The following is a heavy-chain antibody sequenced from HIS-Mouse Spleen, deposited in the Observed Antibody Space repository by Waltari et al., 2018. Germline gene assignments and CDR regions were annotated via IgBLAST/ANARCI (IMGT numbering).Heavy chain of an antibody. CDR3: ARVSSGGSDFDY. V-gene: IGHV1-2*02. Sequence: QVQLVQSGAEVKKPGASVKVSCKASGYLVTGYAMPLVRQAPGQGLEWMGWINPNSGGTNYAQKFQGRVTMTRDTSISTAYMELSRLRSDDTAVYYCARVSSGGSDFDYWGQGTLVTVSS. CDR1: GYLVTGYA. CDR2: INPNSGGT. D-gene: IGHD3-16*01. J-gene: IGHJ4*02.